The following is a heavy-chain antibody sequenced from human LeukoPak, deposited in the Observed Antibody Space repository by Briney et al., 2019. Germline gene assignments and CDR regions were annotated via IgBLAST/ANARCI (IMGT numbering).Heavy chain of an antibody. V-gene: IGHV4-34*01. J-gene: IGHJ4*02. Sequence: SETLSLTCAVYGGSFRGYYWHWIRQPPGKGLEWIGVIDQSGSANYNPSLKSRVTISVDTSKNQFSLKLSSVTAADTAVYYCARDDYDILTGYPSGFDYWGQGTLVTVSS. CDR2: IDQSGSA. CDR3: ARDDYDILTGYPSGFDY. CDR1: GGSFRGYY. D-gene: IGHD3-9*01.